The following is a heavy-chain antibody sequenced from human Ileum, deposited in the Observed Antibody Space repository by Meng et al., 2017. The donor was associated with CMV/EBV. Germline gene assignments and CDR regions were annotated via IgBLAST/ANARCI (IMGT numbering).Heavy chain of an antibody. D-gene: IGHD6-6*01. CDR3: ARVCGIAVRPLDY. CDR2: IHDSWST. J-gene: IGHJ4*02. Sequence: SGPGLLKPSSPPPRTCPASTVPISCGHYSGSWIRQTPGKGLEWIGHIHDSWSTSYNPSLQSRVTISVATSKNQFTLKLRSVTAADTAVYYCARVCGIAVRPLDYWGQGTLVTVSS. CDR1: TVPISCGHYS. V-gene: IGHV4-30-4*01.